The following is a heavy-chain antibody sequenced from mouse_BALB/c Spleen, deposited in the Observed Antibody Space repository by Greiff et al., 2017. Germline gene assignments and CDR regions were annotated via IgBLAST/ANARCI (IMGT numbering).Heavy chain of an antibody. CDR1: GYAFSSSW. Sequence: QVQLQQSGPELVKPGASVKISCKASGYAFSSSWMNWVKQRPGQGLEWIGRIYPGDGDTNYNGKFTGKATLTADKSSSTAYMQLSSLTSVDSAVYFCAGQLGLLFAYWGQGTLVTVSA. D-gene: IGHD3-1*01. CDR3: AGQLGLLFAY. J-gene: IGHJ3*01. V-gene: IGHV1-82*01. CDR2: IYPGDGDT.